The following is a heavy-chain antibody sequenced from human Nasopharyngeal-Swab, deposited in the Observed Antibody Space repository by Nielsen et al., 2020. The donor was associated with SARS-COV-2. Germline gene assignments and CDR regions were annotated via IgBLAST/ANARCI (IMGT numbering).Heavy chain of an antibody. CDR2: IYGGDST. V-gene: IGHV3-53*04. J-gene: IGHJ4*02. D-gene: IGHD6-19*01. CDR1: GFTVSSNY. Sequence: GGSLRLSCAVSGFTVSSNYMSWVRQAPGQGLEWVSVIYGGDSTYYADSVRGRFTVTRHISENTLYLQMNSLRAEDTAAYYCASSPSRGWYEYHLDNWGQGTLVTVSS. CDR3: ASSPSRGWYEYHLDN.